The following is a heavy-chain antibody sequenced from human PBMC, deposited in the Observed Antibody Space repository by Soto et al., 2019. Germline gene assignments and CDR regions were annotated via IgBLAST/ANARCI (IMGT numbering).Heavy chain of an antibody. Sequence: PGGSLRLSCAASGFDFSNAWMHWVRQAPGKGLVWVSHVNSDGSITTYADSVKGRFTISRDNAKNTVYLQMNSLRVEDTAVYYRTRDQRYSSAVWGQGTLVTVSS. CDR1: GFDFSNAW. CDR3: TRDQRYSSAV. D-gene: IGHD5-18*01. J-gene: IGHJ4*02. CDR2: VNSDGSIT. V-gene: IGHV3-74*01.